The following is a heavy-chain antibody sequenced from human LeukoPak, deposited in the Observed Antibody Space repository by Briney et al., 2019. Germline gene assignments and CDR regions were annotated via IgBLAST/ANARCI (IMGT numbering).Heavy chain of an antibody. Sequence: ASVKVSCKVSGYTLTELSMHWVRQAPGKGLEWMGGFDPEDGETIYAQKFQGRVTMTEDTSTDTAYMELSSLRSEDTAVYYCARGLWFGESYNWFDPWGQGTLVTVSS. D-gene: IGHD3-10*01. CDR3: ARGLWFGESYNWFDP. J-gene: IGHJ5*02. CDR2: FDPEDGET. CDR1: GYTLTELS. V-gene: IGHV1-24*01.